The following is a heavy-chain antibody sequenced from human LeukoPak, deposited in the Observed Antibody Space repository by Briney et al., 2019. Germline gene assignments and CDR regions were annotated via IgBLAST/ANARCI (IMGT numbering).Heavy chain of an antibody. Sequence: GASVKVSCKASGYTFTSYYMHWVRQAPGQGLEWMGWTNTKTAITNFAQKFQGRVTMTRDTSISTVYMELSSLRSDDTALYYCASGKDGDYVWDYWGQGTLVSVSS. CDR3: ASGKDGDYVWDY. V-gene: IGHV1-2*02. CDR2: TNTKTAIT. D-gene: IGHD4-17*01. CDR1: GYTFTSYY. J-gene: IGHJ4*02.